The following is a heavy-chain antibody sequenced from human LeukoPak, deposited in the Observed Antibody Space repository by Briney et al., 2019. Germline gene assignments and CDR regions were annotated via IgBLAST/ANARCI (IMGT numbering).Heavy chain of an antibody. CDR3: GRAEHDRGPEY. Sequence: SQTLSLTCAISGDSVSGNRATWNWLRQSPSRGLEWLGRIYYRSKWYADYAVSVKGRITINPDTSKNQFSLLLNSVTPEDTAVHFCGRAEHDRGPEYWGQGTLVTVSS. CDR1: GDSVSGNRAT. D-gene: IGHD1-14*01. CDR2: IYYRSKWYA. V-gene: IGHV6-1*01. J-gene: IGHJ4*02.